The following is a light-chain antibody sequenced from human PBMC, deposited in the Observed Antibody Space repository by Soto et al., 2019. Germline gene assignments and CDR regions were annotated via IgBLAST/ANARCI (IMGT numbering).Light chain of an antibody. CDR3: QQRSNWPPIT. V-gene: IGKV3-11*01. Sequence: VLTQSPATLSFSPGERATLSCRASLNFNSYLAWYQQKPGQAPRLLIYDASNRAAGIPARFSGSGSGTDFTLTISSLEPEDFAVYYCQQRSNWPPITFGQGTRLEIK. CDR2: DAS. CDR1: LNFNSY. J-gene: IGKJ5*01.